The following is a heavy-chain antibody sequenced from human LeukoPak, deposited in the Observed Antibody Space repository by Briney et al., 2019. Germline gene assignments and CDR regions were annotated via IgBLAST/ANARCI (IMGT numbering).Heavy chain of an antibody. V-gene: IGHV1-8*01. CDR1: GYTFTSYD. CDR3: ARGPEMGYELGIDY. Sequence: GASVKVSCKASGYTFTSYDINWVRQATGQGLEWMGWMNPNSGNTGYAQKFQGRVTMTRNTSISTAYMELSSLRSEDTAVYYCARGPEMGYELGIDYWGQGTLVTVSS. CDR2: MNPNSGNT. D-gene: IGHD5-24*01. J-gene: IGHJ4*02.